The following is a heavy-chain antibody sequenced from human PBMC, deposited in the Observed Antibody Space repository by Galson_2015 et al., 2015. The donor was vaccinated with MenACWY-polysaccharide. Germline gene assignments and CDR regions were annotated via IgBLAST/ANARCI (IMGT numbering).Heavy chain of an antibody. CDR1: GFTFSGSL. CDR3: SGAYDMTPL. Sequence: SLRLSCAASGFTFSGSLIHWVRQASGKGLEWVARIRSKADNYATAYAASVKGRFTISRDDSKNTAYLQMNSLKTEDTAIYYCSGAYDMTPLWGQGTLVTVSS. D-gene: IGHD3-22*01. J-gene: IGHJ4*02. CDR2: IRSKADNYAT. V-gene: IGHV3-73*01.